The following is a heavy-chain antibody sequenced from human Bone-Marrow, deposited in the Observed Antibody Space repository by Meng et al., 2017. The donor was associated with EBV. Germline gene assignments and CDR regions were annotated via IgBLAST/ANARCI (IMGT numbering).Heavy chain of an antibody. J-gene: IGHJ4*02. D-gene: IGHD3-3*01. V-gene: IGHV4-39*01. CDR1: GGSISSSSYY. CDR2: IYYSGST. Sequence: QLQLQESCPGLVKPSETLSLTCTVAGGSISSSSYYWGWIRQPPGKGLEWVGSIYYSGSTYYNPSLKSRVTMSVDTSKNQFSLKLSSVTAADTAVYYCARHLYSWSGYISACNYWGQGALVTVSS. CDR3: ARHLYSWSGYISACNY.